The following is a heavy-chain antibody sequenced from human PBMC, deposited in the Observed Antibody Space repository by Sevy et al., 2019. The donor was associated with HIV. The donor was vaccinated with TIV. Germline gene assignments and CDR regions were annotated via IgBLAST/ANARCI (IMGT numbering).Heavy chain of an antibody. V-gene: IGHV3-23*01. J-gene: IGHJ6*02. Sequence: GGSLRLSCAASGFTFSSYAMSWVRQAPGKGLEWVSAISGTGGSTYYADSVKGRFTISRDNSKNTLYLQMNSLRAEDTAVYYCANISRTVPYWGDYYCYGMDFWGQGTTVTVSS. CDR3: ANISRTVPYWGDYYCYGMDF. D-gene: IGHD7-27*01. CDR1: GFTFSSYA. CDR2: ISGTGGST.